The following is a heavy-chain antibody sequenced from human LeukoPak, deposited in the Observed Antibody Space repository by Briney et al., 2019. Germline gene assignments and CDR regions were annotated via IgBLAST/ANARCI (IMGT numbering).Heavy chain of an antibody. V-gene: IGHV4-59*01. CDR1: GGSISSYY. CDR2: IYYSGST. CDR3: ARYDYGDFGRFDY. D-gene: IGHD4-17*01. Sequence: SETLSLTCTVSGGSISSYYWSWIRQPPGKGLEWIGYIYYSGSTNYNPSLKSRVTISVDTSKNQFSLKLSSVTAADTAVYYCARYDYGDFGRFDYWGQGTLVTVSS. J-gene: IGHJ4*02.